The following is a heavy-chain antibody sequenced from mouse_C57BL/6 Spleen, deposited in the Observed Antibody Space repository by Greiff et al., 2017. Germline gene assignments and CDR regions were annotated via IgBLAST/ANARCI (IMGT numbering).Heavy chain of an antibody. Sequence: VKPGASVKIPCKASGYTFTDYNMDWVKQSHGKSLEWIGDINPNNGGTIYNQKFKGKATLTVDKSSSTAYMELRSLTSEDTAVYYCARSTTVVAPGAMDYWGQGTSVTVSS. CDR1: GYTFTDYN. CDR2: INPNNGGT. D-gene: IGHD1-1*01. V-gene: IGHV1-18*01. J-gene: IGHJ4*01. CDR3: ARSTTVVAPGAMDY.